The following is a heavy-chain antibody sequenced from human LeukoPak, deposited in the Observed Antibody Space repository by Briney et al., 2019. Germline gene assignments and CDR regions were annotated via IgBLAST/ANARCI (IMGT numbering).Heavy chain of an antibody. J-gene: IGHJ5*02. CDR2: IKQDGSEK. D-gene: IGHD4-17*01. CDR1: GFTFSSYW. Sequence: GGSLRLSCAASGFTFSSYWMSWVRQAPGKGLEWVANIKQDGSEKYYVDSVKGRFTISRDNAKNSLYLQMNSLRAEDTAVYYCASPRHDYGDASYNWSDPWGQGTLVTVSS. V-gene: IGHV3-7*01. CDR3: ASPRHDYGDASYNWSDP.